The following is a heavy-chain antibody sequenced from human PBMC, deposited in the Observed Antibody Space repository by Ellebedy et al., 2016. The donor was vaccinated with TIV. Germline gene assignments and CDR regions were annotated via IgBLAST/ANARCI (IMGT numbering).Heavy chain of an antibody. CDR2: ISSSSSYI. D-gene: IGHD6-6*01. Sequence: PGGSLRLSCAASGFTFSSYSMNWVLQAPGKGLEWVSSISSSSSYIYYADSVKGRFTISRENAKNSLYLQMNSLRAEDTAVYYCAREAIEYSNSLYYYYYGMDVWGQGTTVTVSS. J-gene: IGHJ6*02. CDR1: GFTFSSYS. V-gene: IGHV3-21*01. CDR3: AREAIEYSNSLYYYYYGMDV.